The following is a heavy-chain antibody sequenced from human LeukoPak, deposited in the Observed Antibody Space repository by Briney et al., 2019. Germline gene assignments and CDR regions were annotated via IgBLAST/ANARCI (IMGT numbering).Heavy chain of an antibody. CDR1: GGSFRSST. V-gene: IGHV1-69*05. D-gene: IGHD3-22*01. J-gene: IGHJ5*02. CDR2: IVPIFGAP. CDR3: ARGPLHVALSSGSLKWLDP. Sequence: SVKVSCKASGGSFRSSTFAWVRQAPGRGREWMGGIVPIFGAPNYALDFQGRATITTDESTSTVYLQLTSLISEDTAMYYCARGPLHVALSSGSLKWLDPWGQGTLVSVSS.